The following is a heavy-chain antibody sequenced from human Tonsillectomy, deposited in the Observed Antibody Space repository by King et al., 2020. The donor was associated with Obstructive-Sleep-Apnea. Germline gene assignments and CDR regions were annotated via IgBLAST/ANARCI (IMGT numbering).Heavy chain of an antibody. J-gene: IGHJ4*02. CDR3: ARVPLHYSSSFN. V-gene: IGHV4-39*07. CDR2: IYYSGST. D-gene: IGHD6-13*01. CDR1: CGSISRRGYY. Sequence: QLQESGPGLVKPSETLSLTCTVSCGSISRRGYYWGWVRQPPGKGLEWIGSIYYSGSTYYNPSLKSRVTISVETTKNQFSLKLSSCTAADTAVYYCARVPLHYSSSFNWGQGILVTVSS.